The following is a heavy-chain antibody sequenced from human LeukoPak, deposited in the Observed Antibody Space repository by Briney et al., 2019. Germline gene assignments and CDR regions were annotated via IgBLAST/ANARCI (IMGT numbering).Heavy chain of an antibody. V-gene: IGHV4-59*01. CDR1: GGSISSYY. J-gene: IGHJ4*02. D-gene: IGHD2-2*03. CDR3: ANCGGAMDPRFDY. Sequence: SETLSLTCTVSGGSISSYYWSWIRQPPGKGLEWIGYIYYSGCTNYNPSLKSRVTISLDTTNNQFSLRVTSVTAADTAAYYCANCGGAMDPRFDYWGQGSLVTVYS. CDR2: IYYSGCT.